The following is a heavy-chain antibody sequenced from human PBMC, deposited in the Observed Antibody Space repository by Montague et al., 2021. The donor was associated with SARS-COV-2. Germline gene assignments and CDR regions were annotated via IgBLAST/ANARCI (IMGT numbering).Heavy chain of an antibody. J-gene: IGHJ6*02. CDR1: GFSFNNFA. D-gene: IGHD5-24*01. CDR2: ISYDGINK. CDR3: ARGRGGYYGMEV. V-gene: IGHV3-30*19. Sequence: SLRLSCAASGFSFNNFAMHWVRQAPAQGLEWVAVISYDGINKYYADSLKARFTISRDNSKNTLSLQMNSLRAEDTAVYYCARGRGGYYGMEVWGQGTPVTVSS.